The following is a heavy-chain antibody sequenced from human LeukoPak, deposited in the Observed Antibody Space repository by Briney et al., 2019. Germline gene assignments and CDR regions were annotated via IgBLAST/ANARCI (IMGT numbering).Heavy chain of an antibody. V-gene: IGHV4-34*01. J-gene: IGHJ4*02. Sequence: SETLSLTCAVYGGSFSGYYWSWIRQPPGKGLEWIGEINHSGSTNYNPSLKSRVTISVDTSKNQFSLKLSSVTAADTAVYYCARRGKMRSSGYYDYWGQGTLVTVSS. D-gene: IGHD3-22*01. CDR3: ARRGKMRSSGYYDY. CDR2: INHSGST. CDR1: GGSFSGYY.